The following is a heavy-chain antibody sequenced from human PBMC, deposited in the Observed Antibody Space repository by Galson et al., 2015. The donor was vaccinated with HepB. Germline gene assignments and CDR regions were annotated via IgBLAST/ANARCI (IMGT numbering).Heavy chain of an antibody. CDR3: ARDLSNPTFYYYYGMDV. Sequence: SVKVSCKASGGTFSSYAISWVRQAPGQGLEWMGRIIPILGIANYAQKFQGRVTITADKSTSTAYMELSSLRSEDTAVYYCARDLSNPTFYYYYGMDVWGQGTTVTVSS. D-gene: IGHD2/OR15-2a*01. CDR2: IIPILGIA. V-gene: IGHV1-69*04. CDR1: GGTFSSYA. J-gene: IGHJ6*02.